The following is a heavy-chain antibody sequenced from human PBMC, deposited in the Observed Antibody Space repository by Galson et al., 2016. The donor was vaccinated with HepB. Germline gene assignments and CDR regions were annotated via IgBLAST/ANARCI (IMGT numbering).Heavy chain of an antibody. D-gene: IGHD2-21*02. J-gene: IGHJ4*02. CDR2: IYHTGSA. Sequence: SETLSLTCGVSGGSISSRHWWSRVRQSPGKGLEWIGEIYHTGSANYNPSLKSRVTISVDKSKNHFSLELNSVTAADTAVYYCANLGYCSGDCYSVNWGQGTMVTVSS. V-gene: IGHV4-4*02. CDR3: ANLGYCSGDCYSVN. CDR1: GGSISSRHW.